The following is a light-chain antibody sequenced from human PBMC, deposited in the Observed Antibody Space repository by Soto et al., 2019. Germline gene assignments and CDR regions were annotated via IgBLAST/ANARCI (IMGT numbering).Light chain of an antibody. J-gene: IGKJ2*02. Sequence: PGERATLSCRASRSVRTYLAWYQQRPGQAPRLLIYDASNRATGIPASFSGTGSGTDFTRTISSLEPEDVAVYYCHHRNVWPGTFGQPNHLEIK. CDR3: HHRNVWPGT. CDR2: DAS. CDR1: RSVRTY. V-gene: IGKV3-11*01.